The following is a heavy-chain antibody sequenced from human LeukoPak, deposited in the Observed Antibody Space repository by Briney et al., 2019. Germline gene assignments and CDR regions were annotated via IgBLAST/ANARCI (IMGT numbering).Heavy chain of an antibody. J-gene: IGHJ4*02. V-gene: IGHV3-21*01. Sequence: PGGSLRLSCAASGFTFSSYSMNWVRQAPGKGLEWVSSISSSSSYIYYADSVKGRFTISRDNAKNSLYLQMNSLRAEDTAVYYCARAAAGRNAFDYWGQGTLVTVSS. D-gene: IGHD6-13*01. CDR1: GFTFSSYS. CDR2: ISSSSSYI. CDR3: ARAAAGRNAFDY.